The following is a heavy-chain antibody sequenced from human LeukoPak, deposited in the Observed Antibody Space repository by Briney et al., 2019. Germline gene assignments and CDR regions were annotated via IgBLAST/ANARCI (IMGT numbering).Heavy chain of an antibody. Sequence: PGGSLRLSCAASGFTFSSYGMHWVRQAPGKGLEGVAFIRYDGSNKYYADSVRGRFTISRDNSKNTLYLQMNSLRAEDTAVYYCASIVVVVAATNDAFDIWGQGTMVTVSS. J-gene: IGHJ3*02. V-gene: IGHV3-30*02. D-gene: IGHD2-15*01. CDR1: GFTFSSYG. CDR2: IRYDGSNK. CDR3: ASIVVVVAATNDAFDI.